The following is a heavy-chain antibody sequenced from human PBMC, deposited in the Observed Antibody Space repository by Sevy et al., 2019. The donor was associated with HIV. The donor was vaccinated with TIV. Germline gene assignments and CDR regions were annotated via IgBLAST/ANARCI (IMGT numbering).Heavy chain of an antibody. D-gene: IGHD6-13*01. V-gene: IGHV1-18*01. Sequence: ASVKVSCKASGYTFTSYGISWARQAPGQGLEWMGWISAYNGNTNYAQKLQGRVTMTTDTSTSTAYMELRSLRSDDTAVYYCAREYSSSSIHFFYGMDVWGQGTTVTVSS. CDR3: AREYSSSSIHFFYGMDV. CDR1: GYTFTSYG. CDR2: ISAYNGNT. J-gene: IGHJ6*02.